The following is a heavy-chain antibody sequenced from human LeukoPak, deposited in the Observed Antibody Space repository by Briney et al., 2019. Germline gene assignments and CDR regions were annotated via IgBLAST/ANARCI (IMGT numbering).Heavy chain of an antibody. CDR2: FDPKDGEK. V-gene: IGHV1-24*01. D-gene: IGHD6-13*01. CDR3: ATDKGAAASTFRDFYYMDV. Sequence: ASVKVSCKVSGYTLTELPMHWVRQAPGKGLEWMGGFDPKDGEKIYSQQFQGRITMTEDTATATVYMELTSLRSEDTAVYYCATDKGAAASTFRDFYYMDVWGKGTTVIVS. CDR1: GYTLTELP. J-gene: IGHJ6*03.